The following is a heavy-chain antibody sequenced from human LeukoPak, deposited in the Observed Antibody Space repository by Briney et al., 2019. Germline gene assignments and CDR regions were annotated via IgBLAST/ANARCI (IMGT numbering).Heavy chain of an antibody. D-gene: IGHD3-10*01. V-gene: IGHV4-39*01. CDR2: IYYSGST. Sequence: SETLSLTCTVSGGSISSSSYYWGWIRQPPGKGLEWIGSIYYSGSTYYNPSLKSRVTISVDTSKNQFSLKPSSVTAADTAVYYCARTDTMVRGVIKDSWGQGTLVTVSS. CDR3: ARTDTMVRGVIKDS. J-gene: IGHJ4*02. CDR1: GGSISSSSYY.